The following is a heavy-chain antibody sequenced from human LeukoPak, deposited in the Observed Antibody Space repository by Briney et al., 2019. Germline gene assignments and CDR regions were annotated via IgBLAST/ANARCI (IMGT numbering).Heavy chain of an antibody. CDR2: INSDGSST. J-gene: IGHJ4*02. CDR3: ARDRASLFYFDY. Sequence: GGSLRLSCAASGFTFSSYWMHWVRQAPGKGLVWVSRINSDGSSTNYADSVKGRFTISRDNSKNTLYLQMNSLRAEDTAVYYCARDRASLFYFDYWGQGTLVTVSS. CDR1: GFTFSSYW. V-gene: IGHV3-74*01.